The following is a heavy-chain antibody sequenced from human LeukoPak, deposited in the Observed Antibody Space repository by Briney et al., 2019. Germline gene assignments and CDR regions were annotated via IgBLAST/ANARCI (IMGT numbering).Heavy chain of an antibody. CDR1: GGSFSGYY. J-gene: IGHJ4*02. Sequence: SETLSLTCAVYGGSFSGYYWSWIRQPPGKGLEWIGEINHSGSTNYNPSLKSRVTISVDTSKNQFSLKLSSVTAADTAVYYCASAALFWSGYYTGGPFDYWGQGTLVTVSS. D-gene: IGHD3-3*01. CDR3: ASAALFWSGYYTGGPFDY. V-gene: IGHV4-34*01. CDR2: INHSGST.